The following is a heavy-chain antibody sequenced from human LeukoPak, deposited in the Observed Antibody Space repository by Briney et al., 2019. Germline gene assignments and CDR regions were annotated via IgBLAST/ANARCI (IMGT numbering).Heavy chain of an antibody. CDR2: ISWNSGSI. CDR3: AKDRSGEDDAFDI. V-gene: IGHV3-9*01. CDR1: GFTFDDYA. J-gene: IGHJ3*02. D-gene: IGHD7-27*01. Sequence: PGGSLRLSCAASGFTFDDYAMHWVRQAPGKGLEWVSGISWNSGSIGYADSVKGRFTISRDNAKNSLYLQMNSLRAEDTALYYCAKDRSGEDDAFDIWGQGTMVTVSS.